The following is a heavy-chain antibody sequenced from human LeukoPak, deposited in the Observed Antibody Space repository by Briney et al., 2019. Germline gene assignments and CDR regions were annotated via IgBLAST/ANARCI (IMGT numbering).Heavy chain of an antibody. V-gene: IGHV3-23*01. CDR1: GIAFSTYA. D-gene: IGHD5-18*01. CDR2: VSESGEIT. J-gene: IGHJ4*02. Sequence: GGSLRLSCAASGIAFSTYAMSWVRQAPGKGLEWVSAVSESGEITHYADSVKGRFTISRDNSKNTVYLQINSLRAEDSAVYYCAKNTAQGYTYGTIEQDYWGQGTRVTVSS. CDR3: AKNTAQGYTYGTIEQDY.